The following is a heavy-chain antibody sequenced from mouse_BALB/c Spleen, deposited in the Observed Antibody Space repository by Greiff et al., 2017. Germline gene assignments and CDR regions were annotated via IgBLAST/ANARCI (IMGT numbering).Heavy chain of an antibody. CDR1: GFTFSSFG. CDR3: ARSGYYGNSFAY. D-gene: IGHD2-1*01. CDR2: ISSGSSTI. J-gene: IGHJ3*01. Sequence: EVQLVESGGGLVQPGGSRKLSCAASGFTFSSFGMHWVRQAPEKGLEWVAYISSGSSTIYYADTVKGRFTISRDNPKNTLFLQMTSLRSEDTAMYYCARSGYYGNSFAYWGQGTLVTVSA. V-gene: IGHV5-17*02.